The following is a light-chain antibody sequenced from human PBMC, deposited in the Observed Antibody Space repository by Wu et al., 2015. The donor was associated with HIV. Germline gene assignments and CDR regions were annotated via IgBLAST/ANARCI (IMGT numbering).Light chain of an antibody. CDR1: QNIRSS. V-gene: IGKV1-8*01. J-gene: IGKJ4*01. CDR3: QQYDTFPLT. CDR2: AAS. Sequence: AIQITQSPSSLSASTGDTVNITCQTNQNIRSSLAWYRQKSGKVPELLIYAASSLHRGVPSRFSGSGSGTTFTLTINCLHSEDLATFYXQQYDTFPLTFGGGPRWTSN.